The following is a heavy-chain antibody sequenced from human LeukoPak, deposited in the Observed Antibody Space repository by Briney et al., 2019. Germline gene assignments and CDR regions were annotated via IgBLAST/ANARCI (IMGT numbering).Heavy chain of an antibody. Sequence: GAAVKVSCKASGYTFSDYGISWVRQAPGQGLEWMGWISGDNGNTNYPQKLQGRVTMTTDTSTSTAYMELRSLRSDDTAVYYCAGIPYCSGGSCYFRPNNWFDPWGQGTLVTVSS. CDR2: ISGDNGNT. J-gene: IGHJ5*02. CDR1: GYTFSDYG. V-gene: IGHV1-18*01. CDR3: AGIPYCSGGSCYFRPNNWFDP. D-gene: IGHD2-15*01.